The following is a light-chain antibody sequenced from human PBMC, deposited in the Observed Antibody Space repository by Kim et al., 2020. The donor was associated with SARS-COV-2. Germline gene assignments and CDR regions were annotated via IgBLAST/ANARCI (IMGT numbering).Light chain of an antibody. V-gene: IGLV2-8*01. CDR2: EVT. CDR1: TGDFGVYNH. CDR3: SSYAGSNNLV. J-gene: IGLJ2*01. Sequence: GPTVTNSVPASTGDFGVYNHVSWYKHNPGKAPKLMIYEVTERPSGVPDRFSGSKSGNTASLTVSGLQAEDEADYYCSSYAGSNNLVFGGGTKVTVL.